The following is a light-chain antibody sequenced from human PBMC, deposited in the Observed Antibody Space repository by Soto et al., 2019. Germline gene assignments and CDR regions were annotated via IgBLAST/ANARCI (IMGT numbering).Light chain of an antibody. J-gene: IGKJ3*01. CDR3: QQYNNWPPGVT. CDR1: QSVSSN. V-gene: IGKV3-15*01. CDR2: GAS. Sequence: EIVMTQSPATLSVSPEERATLSCRASQSVSSNLSWYQQKPGQAPRLLIYGASTRATGIPARFSGSGSGTEFTLTISSLQSEDFAVYYCQQYNNWPPGVTFGPGTKVDIK.